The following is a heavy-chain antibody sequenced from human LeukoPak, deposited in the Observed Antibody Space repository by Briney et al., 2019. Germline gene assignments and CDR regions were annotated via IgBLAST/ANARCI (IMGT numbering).Heavy chain of an antibody. CDR3: ARGSGYYDSSGYSIGI. CDR1: GFTFSTYA. J-gene: IGHJ3*02. Sequence: GGSLRLSCAASGFTFSTYAIHWVRQAPGKGLEWVAVISYDGINKYYADSVKGRFTISRDNSKNTLSLQMNSLRSEDTAVYYCARGSGYYDSSGYSIGIWGQGTMVTVSS. CDR2: ISYDGINK. D-gene: IGHD3-22*01. V-gene: IGHV3-30*04.